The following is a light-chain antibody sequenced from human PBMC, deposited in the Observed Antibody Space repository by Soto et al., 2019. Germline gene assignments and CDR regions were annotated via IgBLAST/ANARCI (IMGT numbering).Light chain of an antibody. Sequence: EIVLTQSPGTLSLSPGERATLSCRASQSVSSSYLAWYQQKPGQAPRLLIYGASSRSTGIPDRFSGSGSGTDFTLTISRLEPEDFAVYYCQQYGSSPQCTFGQATKLEIK. CDR3: QQYGSSPQCT. CDR1: QSVSSSY. V-gene: IGKV3-20*01. CDR2: GAS. J-gene: IGKJ2*02.